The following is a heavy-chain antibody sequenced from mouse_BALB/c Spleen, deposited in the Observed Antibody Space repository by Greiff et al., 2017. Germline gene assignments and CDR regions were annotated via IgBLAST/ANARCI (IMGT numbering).Heavy chain of an antibody. D-gene: IGHD2-3*01. J-gene: IGHJ1*01. CDR2: ISSGSSTI. CDR1: GFTFSSFG. CDR3: ARDDGYGYFDV. Sequence: DVMLVESGGGLVQPGGSRKLSCAASGFTFSSFGMHWVRQAPEKGLEWVAYISSGSSTIYYADTVKGRFTISRDNPKNTLFLQMTSLRSEDTAMYYCARDDGYGYFDVWGAGTTVTVAS. V-gene: IGHV5-17*02.